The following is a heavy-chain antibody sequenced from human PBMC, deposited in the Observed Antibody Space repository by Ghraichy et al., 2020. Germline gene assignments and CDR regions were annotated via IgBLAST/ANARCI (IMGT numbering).Heavy chain of an antibody. CDR3: AKDGIVATISKVDPHNLGSPYYYYYGMDV. CDR2: ISGSGGST. Sequence: GGSLRLSCAASGFTFSSYAMSWVRQAPGKGLEWVSAISGSGGSTYYADSVKDRFTISRDNSKNTLYLQMNSLRAEDTAVYYCAKDGIVATISKVDPHNLGSPYYYYYGMDVWGQGTTVTVSS. CDR1: GFTFSSYA. J-gene: IGHJ6*02. D-gene: IGHD5-12*01. V-gene: IGHV3-23*01.